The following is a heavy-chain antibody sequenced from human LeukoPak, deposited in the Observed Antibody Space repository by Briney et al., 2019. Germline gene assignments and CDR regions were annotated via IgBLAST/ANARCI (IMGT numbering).Heavy chain of an antibody. CDR1: GGTFSSYA. D-gene: IGHD1-26*01. CDR2: IIPILGIA. Sequence: GASVKVSCKASGGTFSSYAISWVRQAPGQGLEWMGRIIPILGIANYAQKFQGRVTMTTDTSTSTAYMELRSLRSDDTAVYYCARGYSGSYMDYWGQGTLVTVSS. J-gene: IGHJ4*02. V-gene: IGHV1-69*04. CDR3: ARGYSGSYMDY.